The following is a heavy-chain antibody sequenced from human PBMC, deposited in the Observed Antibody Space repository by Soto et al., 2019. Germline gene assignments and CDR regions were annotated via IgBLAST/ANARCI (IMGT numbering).Heavy chain of an antibody. V-gene: IGHV3-21*01. Sequence: GGSLRLSCAASGFTFSSYSMNWVRQAPGKGLEWVSSISSSSSYIYYADSVKGRFTISRDNAKNSLYLQMISLRAEDTAVYYCARDSGSGEIDYWGQGTLVTVSS. CDR2: ISSSSSYI. CDR3: ARDSGSGEIDY. D-gene: IGHD3-10*01. CDR1: GFTFSSYS. J-gene: IGHJ4*02.